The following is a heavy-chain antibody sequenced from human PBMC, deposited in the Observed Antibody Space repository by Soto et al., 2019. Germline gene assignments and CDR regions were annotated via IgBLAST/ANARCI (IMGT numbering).Heavy chain of an antibody. CDR3: AREGLSGSQPEFDN. Sequence: QGQLMQSGAEVRKPGASVRLSCKASGYTFNIYYIHWVRRAPGHGLEWMGWLNPNSGDTRYSQQFQGRVTMTRDTSMNTVYMDLTGLTSGDTAVYYCAREGLSGSQPEFDNWGQGTLVTVSS. D-gene: IGHD1-26*01. CDR1: GYTFNIYY. CDR2: LNPNSGDT. J-gene: IGHJ4*02. V-gene: IGHV1-2*02.